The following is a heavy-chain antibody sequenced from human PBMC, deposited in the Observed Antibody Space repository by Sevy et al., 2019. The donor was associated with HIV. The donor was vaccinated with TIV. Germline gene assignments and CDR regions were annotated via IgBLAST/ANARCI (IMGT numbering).Heavy chain of an antibody. CDR2: ISSSGGST. D-gene: IGHD3-10*01. J-gene: IGHJ6*02. CDR3: ANAVFGLGAGSPYDYDGLDV. V-gene: IGHV3-23*01. CDR1: GFTFSSYA. Sequence: GGSLRLSCAASGFTFSSYAMSWVRQAPGKGLEWVSTISSSGGSTYYADSVKGRVTISRDKSKNTLYLRMNSLRAEDTAGYYCANAVFGLGAGSPYDYDGLDVWGQGTTVTVSS.